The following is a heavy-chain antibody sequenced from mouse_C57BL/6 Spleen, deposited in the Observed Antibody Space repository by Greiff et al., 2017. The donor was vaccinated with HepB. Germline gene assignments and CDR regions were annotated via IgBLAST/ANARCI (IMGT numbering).Heavy chain of an antibody. J-gene: IGHJ1*03. Sequence: QVQLQQSGPELVKPGASVKISCKASGYAFSSSWMNWVKQRPGKGLEWIGRIYPGDGDTNYNGKFKGKATLTADKSSSTAYMQLSSLTSEDSAVYFCASPYYDYEVWYFDVWGTGTTVTVSS. V-gene: IGHV1-82*01. CDR1: GYAFSSSW. CDR3: ASPYYDYEVWYFDV. D-gene: IGHD2-4*01. CDR2: IYPGDGDT.